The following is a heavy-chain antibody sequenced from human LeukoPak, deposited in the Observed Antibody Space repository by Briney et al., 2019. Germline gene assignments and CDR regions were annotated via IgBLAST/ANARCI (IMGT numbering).Heavy chain of an antibody. CDR2: INHSGST. J-gene: IGHJ3*02. CDR3: ARAEPSALLAFDI. Sequence: SETLSLTCAVYGGSFGGYYWSWIRQPPGKGLEWIGEINHSGSTNYNPSLKSRVTISVDTSKNQFSLKLSSVTAADTAVYYCARAEPSALLAFDIWGQGTMVTVSS. CDR1: GGSFGGYY. V-gene: IGHV4-34*01. D-gene: IGHD1-14*01.